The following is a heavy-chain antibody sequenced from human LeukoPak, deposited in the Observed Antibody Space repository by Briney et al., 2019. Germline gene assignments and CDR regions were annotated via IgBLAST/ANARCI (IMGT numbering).Heavy chain of an antibody. CDR1: GYTLTSYY. J-gene: IGHJ3*02. Sequence: ASVKVSCKASGYTLTSYYMHWVRQAPGQGLEWMGIIDPSGGSTSYAQKFQGRVTMTRDMSTSTVYMELSSLRSEDTAVYYCARPQARIAARGGDAFDIWGQGTMVTVSS. D-gene: IGHD6-6*01. V-gene: IGHV1-46*01. CDR2: IDPSGGST. CDR3: ARPQARIAARGGDAFDI.